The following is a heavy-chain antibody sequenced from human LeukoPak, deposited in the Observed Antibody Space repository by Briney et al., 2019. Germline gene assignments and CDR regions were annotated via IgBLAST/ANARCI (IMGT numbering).Heavy chain of an antibody. D-gene: IGHD6-13*01. J-gene: IGHJ4*02. CDR2: ISGSGANT. V-gene: IGHV3-23*01. CDR3: ALEGAPRQQLNDY. Sequence: PGGSLRLSCAASRFTFSTYAVSWVRQAPGKGLQWVSAISGSGANTYYADSVKGRFTISRDNSKNTLCLQMNSLRAEDTAVYYCALEGAPRQQLNDYWGQGTLVTVSS. CDR1: RFTFSTYA.